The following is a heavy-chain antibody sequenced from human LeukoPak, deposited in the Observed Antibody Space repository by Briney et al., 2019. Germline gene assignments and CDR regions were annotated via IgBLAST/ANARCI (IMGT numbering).Heavy chain of an antibody. J-gene: IGHJ6*03. CDR2: IYTSGST. D-gene: IGHD1-26*01. Sequence: SETLSLTCTVSGGSISSYYWSWIRQPAGKGLEWIGRIYTSGSTNYNPSLKSRVTMSVDTSKKQFSLKLSSVTAADTAVYYCARVSVSGYYYYYYMDVWGKGTTVTVSS. CDR1: GGSISSYY. CDR3: ARVSVSGYYYYYYMDV. V-gene: IGHV4-4*07.